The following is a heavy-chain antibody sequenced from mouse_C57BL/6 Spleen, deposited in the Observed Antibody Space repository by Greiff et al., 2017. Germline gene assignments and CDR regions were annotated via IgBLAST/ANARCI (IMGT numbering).Heavy chain of an antibody. D-gene: IGHD2-1*01. V-gene: IGHV5-9-1*02. CDR2: ISSGGDYI. Sequence: VESGEGLVKPGGSLKLSCAASGFTFSSYAMSWVRQTPEKRLEWVAYISSGGDYIYDADTVKGRFTISRDNARNTLYLQMSSLKSEDTAMYYCTSIYYGNYDAMDYWGQGTSVTVSS. J-gene: IGHJ4*01. CDR1: GFTFSSYA. CDR3: TSIYYGNYDAMDY.